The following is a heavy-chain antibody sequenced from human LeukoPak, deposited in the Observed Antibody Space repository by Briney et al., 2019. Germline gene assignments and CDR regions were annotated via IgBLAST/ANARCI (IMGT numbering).Heavy chain of an antibody. D-gene: IGHD4-23*01. CDR2: ISGSGGST. CDR1: GFTFSSYA. V-gene: IGHV3-23*01. Sequence: PGGSLRLSCAASGFTFSSYAMSWGREAPGKGLDWVSAISGSGGSTYYADSVKGRFTISRDNSKNTLYLQMNSLRAEDTAVYYCAKSPRGGNLLWDYWGQGTLVTVSS. CDR3: AKSPRGGNLLWDY. J-gene: IGHJ4*02.